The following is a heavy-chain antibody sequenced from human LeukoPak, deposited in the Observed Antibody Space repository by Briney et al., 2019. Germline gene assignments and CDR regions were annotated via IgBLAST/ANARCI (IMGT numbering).Heavy chain of an antibody. CDR2: IYSGGST. V-gene: IGHV3-66*04. J-gene: IGHJ4*02. CDR1: GFTVSSNY. CDR3: ARLLPSGSYYGHFDY. Sequence: GGSLRLSWAASGFTVSSNYMSWVRQAPGKGLEWVSVIYSGGSTYYADSVKGRFTISRDNSKNTLYLQMNSLRAEDTAVYYCARLLPSGSYYGHFDYWGQGTLVTVSS. D-gene: IGHD1-26*01.